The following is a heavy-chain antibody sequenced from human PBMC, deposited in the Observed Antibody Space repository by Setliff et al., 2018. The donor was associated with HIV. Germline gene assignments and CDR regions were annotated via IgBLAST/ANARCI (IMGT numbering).Heavy chain of an antibody. V-gene: IGHV4-34*01. Sequence: SETLSLTCAVYGGSFSGYYWSWIRQSPGKGLEWIGEINHSGSTKYNPSLKSRVTISLDTSKNQFSLKLTSVTAADTAVYYCARDRYTWNYGKNYMDVWGKGTTVTVSS. J-gene: IGHJ6*03. CDR1: GGSFSGYY. CDR3: ARDRYTWNYGKNYMDV. CDR2: INHSGST. D-gene: IGHD1-7*01.